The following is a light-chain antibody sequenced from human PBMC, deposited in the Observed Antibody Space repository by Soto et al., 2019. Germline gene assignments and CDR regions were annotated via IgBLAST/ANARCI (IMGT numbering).Light chain of an antibody. CDR3: QQANSFPLT. Sequence: DIQLTQSPSSVSSSVGDRFTITCRASQGVRSCLAWYQQKLGKAPNLLVYDASTLQSGVPSRFSGSGSGTDFTLTISSLQPEDFETYYCQQANSFPLTFGGGTKVDIK. CDR1: QGVRSC. V-gene: IGKV1D-12*01. CDR2: DAS. J-gene: IGKJ4*01.